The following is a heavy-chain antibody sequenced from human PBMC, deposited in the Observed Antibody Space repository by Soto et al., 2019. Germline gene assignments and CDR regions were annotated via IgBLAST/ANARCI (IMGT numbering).Heavy chain of an antibody. CDR1: GFTVSSNY. Sequence: GGSLRLSCAASGFTVSSNYMSWVRQAPGKGLEWVSVIYSGGSTYYADSVKGRFTISRDNSKNTLYLQMNSLRAEDTAVYYRARSTREWFDPWGQGTLVTVSS. CDR3: ARSTREWFDP. CDR2: IYSGGST. J-gene: IGHJ5*02. V-gene: IGHV3-53*01.